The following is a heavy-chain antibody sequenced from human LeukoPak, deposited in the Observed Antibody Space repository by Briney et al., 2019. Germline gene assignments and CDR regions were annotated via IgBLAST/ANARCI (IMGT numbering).Heavy chain of an antibody. CDR2: IKSDGSHT. CDR3: ARHSDWFPFDY. J-gene: IGHJ4*02. CDR1: GFTFTTYW. Sequence: GGSLRPSCAASGFTFTTYWMHWVRQAPGKGLVWVSRIKSDGSHTDYADSVKGRFTISRDNAKNTLYLQMNSLRAEDTAVYYCARHSDWFPFDYWGQGALVTVSS. V-gene: IGHV3-74*01. D-gene: IGHD3-9*01.